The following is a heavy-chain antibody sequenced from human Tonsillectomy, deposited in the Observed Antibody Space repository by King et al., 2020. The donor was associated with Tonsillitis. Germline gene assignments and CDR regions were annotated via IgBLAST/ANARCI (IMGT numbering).Heavy chain of an antibody. CDR2: ISWNSGSI. CDR3: AKAPSAYTPPED. J-gene: IGHJ4*02. Sequence: VQLVESGGGLVQPGRSLRLSCAASGFTFDDYAMHWVRQAPGKGLEWVSGISWNSGSIGYADSVKGRFTISRDNAKNSLYLQMNSLRAEDTALYYCAKAPSAYTPPEDCGQGTLVTVSS. D-gene: IGHD2-15*01. CDR1: GFTFDDYA. V-gene: IGHV3-9*01.